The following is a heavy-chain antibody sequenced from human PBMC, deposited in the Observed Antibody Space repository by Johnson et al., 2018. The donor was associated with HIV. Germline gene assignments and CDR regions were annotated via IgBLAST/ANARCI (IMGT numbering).Heavy chain of an antibody. Sequence: VQLLESGGGVVQPGGSLRLSCAASGFTFSSYAMSWVRQAPGKGLEWVSAIYSGSKTYYTDSVKGRFTISRDNSKNTLYLQMNSLRAEDKAVYYCARSASKYDAFDIWGPGTAVTVSS. CDR1: GFTFSSYA. CDR3: ARSASKYDAFDI. V-gene: IGHV3-23*05. CDR2: IYSGSKT. J-gene: IGHJ3*02.